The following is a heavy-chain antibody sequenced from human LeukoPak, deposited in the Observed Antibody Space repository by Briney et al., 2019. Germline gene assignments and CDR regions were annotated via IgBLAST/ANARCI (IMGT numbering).Heavy chain of an antibody. CDR3: ARYGSSWYWDYYYMDV. J-gene: IGHJ6*03. D-gene: IGHD6-13*01. Sequence: SETLSLTCAVYNESFTYWSWIRQPPGKGLEWIGDINHSGSTNYNPSLKSRVIISVDTSKKQFSLKVTSVTAADTAVYYCARYGSSWYWDYYYMDVWGKGTTVTISS. CDR1: NESFTY. CDR2: INHSGST. V-gene: IGHV4-34*01.